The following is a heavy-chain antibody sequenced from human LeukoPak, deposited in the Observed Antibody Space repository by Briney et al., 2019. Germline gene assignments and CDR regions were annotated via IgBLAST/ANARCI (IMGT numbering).Heavy chain of an antibody. J-gene: IGHJ5*02. CDR2: INHSGST. Sequence: SETLSLTCAVYGGSFSGYYWSWIRQPPGKGLEWIGEINHSGSTNYNPSLKSRVTISVDTSKNQFSLKLSSVTAADTAVYYCARHRPPYDFWSGLNWFDPWGQGTLVTVSS. CDR3: ARHRPPYDFWSGLNWFDP. V-gene: IGHV4-34*01. D-gene: IGHD3-3*01. CDR1: GGSFSGYY.